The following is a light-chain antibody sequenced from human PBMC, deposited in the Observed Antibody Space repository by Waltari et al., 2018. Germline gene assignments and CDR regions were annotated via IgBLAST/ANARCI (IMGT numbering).Light chain of an antibody. CDR2: DVS. Sequence: ETVMTQTPVSLSVTPGQPASMSCKSSQSLLESDGKTYLHWYLQKPGQSPQLLIYDVSRRFSGVPDRFSGSGSGTDFTLTVSSLQSEDFAVYYCQQYNHWPWTFGQGTKVEIK. J-gene: IGKJ1*01. V-gene: IGKV2-29*02. CDR1: QSLLESDGKTY. CDR3: QQYNHWPWT.